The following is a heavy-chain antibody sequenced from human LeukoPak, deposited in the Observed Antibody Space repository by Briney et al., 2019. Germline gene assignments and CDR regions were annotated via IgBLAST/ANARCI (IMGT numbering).Heavy chain of an antibody. CDR2: ISASGGST. V-gene: IGHV3-64*02. Sequence: PGGSLRLSCVGSGFSFNQFDMHWLRQAPGKGLEYVASISASGGSTYYAASVKDRFTISEDAVKDTLFLQMGSVRPEDTALYYCARENGGGSDYWGQGTLVTVSS. J-gene: IGHJ4*02. CDR3: ARENGGGSDY. D-gene: IGHD5-24*01. CDR1: GFSFNQFD.